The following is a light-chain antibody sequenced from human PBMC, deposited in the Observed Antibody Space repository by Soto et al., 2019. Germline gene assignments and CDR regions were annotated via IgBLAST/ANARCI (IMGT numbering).Light chain of an antibody. Sequence: QSVLSQPPSASGTPGQRVTISCSGSRSNIGSNTVNWYRQLPGTAPKLLMYSNNQRPSGVSDRFSGSKSGTSASLAVRGLQSEDVADYYCATWDDSLNGHVVFGGGTKVTVL. CDR3: ATWDDSLNGHVV. J-gene: IGLJ2*01. V-gene: IGLV1-44*01. CDR2: SNN. CDR1: RSNIGSNT.